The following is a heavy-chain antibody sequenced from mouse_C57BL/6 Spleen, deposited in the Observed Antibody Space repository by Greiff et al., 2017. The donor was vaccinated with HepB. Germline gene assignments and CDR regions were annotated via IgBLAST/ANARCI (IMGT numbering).Heavy chain of an antibody. CDR1: GYTFTSYG. D-gene: IGHD2-1*01. V-gene: IGHV1-81*01. CDR3: ARSGNGRYYYAMDY. CDR2: IYPRSGNT. J-gene: IGHJ4*01. Sequence: QVQLQQSGAELARPGASVKLSCKASGYTFTSYGISWVKQRTGQGLEWIGEIYPRSGNTYYNEKFKGKATLTADKSSSTAYMELRSLTSEDSAVYFCARSGNGRYYYAMDYWGQGTSVTVSS.